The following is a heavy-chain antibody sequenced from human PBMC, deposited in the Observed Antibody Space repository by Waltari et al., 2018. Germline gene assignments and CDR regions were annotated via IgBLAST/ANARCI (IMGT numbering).Heavy chain of an antibody. J-gene: IGHJ4*02. CDR3: ARGGSDRAPLDY. CDR1: GFSLSKYA. Sequence: QVQLVESGGGVGQSGRSLRLSCAASGFSLSKYAVHWVRQAPGKGLEWVGVTSPDGFNKYYADSVQGRFTISRDRSLQMSALRSEDTAVYYCARGGSDRAPLDYWGRGTLVTVSS. CDR2: TSPDGFNK. D-gene: IGHD1-1*01. V-gene: IGHV3-30*15.